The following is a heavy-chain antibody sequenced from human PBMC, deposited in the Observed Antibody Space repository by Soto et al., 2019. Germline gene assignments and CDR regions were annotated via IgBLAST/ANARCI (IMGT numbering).Heavy chain of an antibody. CDR1: GRSISSGGYY. CDR2: IYYSGST. V-gene: IGHV4-31*03. J-gene: IGHJ4*02. Sequence: SETLSLTCTVSGRSISSGGYYWSWIRQHPGKGLEWIGYIYYSGSTYYNPSLKSRVTISVDTSKNQFSLKLSSVTAADTAVYYCAGTNYDSSGYYYRALYYFDYWGQGTLVTVSS. CDR3: AGTNYDSSGYYYRALYYFDY. D-gene: IGHD3-22*01.